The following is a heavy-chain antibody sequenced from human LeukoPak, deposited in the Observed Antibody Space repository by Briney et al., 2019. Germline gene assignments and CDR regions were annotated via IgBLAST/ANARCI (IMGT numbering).Heavy chain of an antibody. J-gene: IGHJ3*02. V-gene: IGHV1-18*01. D-gene: IGHD2-15*01. CDR3: ARRRYCSGGSCYSGAFDN. CDR1: GYTFTNYG. CDR2: SSAHNGNT. Sequence: ASVKVSCKASGYTFTNYGISWVRQAPGQGLEWMGWSSAHNGNTDYAQKVQGRVTMTTDTSTSTAYMELRSLRSDDTAVYYCARRRYCSGGSCYSGAFDNWGQGTMVTVSS.